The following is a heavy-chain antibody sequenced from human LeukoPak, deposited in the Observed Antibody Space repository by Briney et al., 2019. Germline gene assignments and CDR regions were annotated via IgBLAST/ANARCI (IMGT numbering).Heavy chain of an antibody. CDR2: ISGSGGST. D-gene: IGHD6-19*01. V-gene: IGHV3-23*01. CDR3: AKKRYSSGWSRLYYFDY. Sequence: GGSLRLSCAASGFTFSSYAMSWVRQAPGKGLEWVSAISGSGGSTYYADSVKGRFTISRDNSKNTLYLQMNSLRAEDTAVYYCAKKRYSSGWSRLYYFDYWGQGTLVTVSS. CDR1: GFTFSSYA. J-gene: IGHJ4*02.